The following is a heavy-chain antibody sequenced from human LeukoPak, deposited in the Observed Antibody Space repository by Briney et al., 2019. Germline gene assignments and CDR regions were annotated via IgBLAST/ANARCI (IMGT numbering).Heavy chain of an antibody. CDR2: IYYSGST. J-gene: IGHJ3*02. CDR3: ARATYYYDSSGYYSRGFLAFDI. D-gene: IGHD3-22*01. CDR1: GSSISTSY. V-gene: IGHV4-59*01. Sequence: PSETLSLTCTFSGSSISTSYWSWIRQPPGKGLEWIAYIYYSGSTNYNPSLKSRVTISVDTSKNQFSLKLSSVTAADTAVYYCARATYYYDSSGYYSRGFLAFDIWGQGTMVTVSS.